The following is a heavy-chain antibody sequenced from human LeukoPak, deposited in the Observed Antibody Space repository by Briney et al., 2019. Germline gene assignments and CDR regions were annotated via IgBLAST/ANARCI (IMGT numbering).Heavy chain of an antibody. V-gene: IGHV3-23*01. CDR3: ARDYADYVGYFFFDY. Sequence: GGSLRLSCAASGFTFNNYAMNWVRQAPGKGLEWVSSISGGGETTYYADSAKGRFAISRDNSQNTLYLQMNSLRAQDTAVYYCARDYADYVGYFFFDYWGQGTLVTVSS. CDR2: ISGGGETT. D-gene: IGHD4-17*01. CDR1: GFTFNNYA. J-gene: IGHJ4*02.